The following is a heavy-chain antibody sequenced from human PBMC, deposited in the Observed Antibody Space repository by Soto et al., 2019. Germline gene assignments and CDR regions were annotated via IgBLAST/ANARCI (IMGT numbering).Heavy chain of an antibody. CDR3: ATGQEGAGRKFDY. V-gene: IGHV1-69*02. Sequence: GASVKVSCKASGGTFSSYTISWVRQAPGQGLEWMGRIIPILGIANYAQKFQGRVTITADKSTSTAYMELSSLRSEDTAVYYCATGQEGAGRKFDYWGQGTLVTVSS. D-gene: IGHD6-13*01. CDR2: IIPILGIA. CDR1: GGTFSSYT. J-gene: IGHJ4*02.